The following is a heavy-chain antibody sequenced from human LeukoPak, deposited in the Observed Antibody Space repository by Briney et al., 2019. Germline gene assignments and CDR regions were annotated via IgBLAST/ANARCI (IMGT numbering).Heavy chain of an antibody. Sequence: SETLSLTCAVYGGSFSGYYWSWIRQPPGKGLEWIGEINHSGSTNYNPSLKSRVTISVDTSKNQFSLKLSSVTAADTAMYFCARASCNGGTCYHSRGWFDPWGQGTLVTVSS. J-gene: IGHJ5*02. CDR3: ARASCNGGTCYHSRGWFDP. CDR2: INHSGST. D-gene: IGHD2-15*01. V-gene: IGHV4-34*01. CDR1: GGSFSGYY.